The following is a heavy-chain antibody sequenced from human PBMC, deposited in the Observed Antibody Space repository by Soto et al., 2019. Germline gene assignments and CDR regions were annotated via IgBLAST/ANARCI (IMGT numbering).Heavy chain of an antibody. CDR2: ISSNGVGT. Sequence: EVQLAESGGGLAQPGGSLRLSCAASGFTLSGYAMDWVRQAPGKGLEYVSGISSNGVGTYYANSVQGRFTISRDNSKNAVSLQMGSLRAEVMAVYYFAMRARPDFSYMDFLVKGTTVTVSS. J-gene: IGHJ6*03. V-gene: IGHV3-64*01. D-gene: IGHD6-6*01. CDR3: AMRARPDFSYMDF. CDR1: GFTLSGYA.